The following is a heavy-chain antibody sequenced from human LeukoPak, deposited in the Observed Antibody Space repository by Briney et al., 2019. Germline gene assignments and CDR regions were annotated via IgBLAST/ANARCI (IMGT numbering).Heavy chain of an antibody. Sequence: PGRSLRLSCAASGFTFDDYAMHWVRQAPGKGLEWVSGISWNSGSIGYADSVKGRFTISRDNAKNSLYLQMNSLGAEDTALYYCAKDRGVVVTAVFDYWGQGTLVTVSS. CDR3: AKDRGVVVTAVFDY. V-gene: IGHV3-9*01. J-gene: IGHJ4*02. CDR2: ISWNSGSI. D-gene: IGHD2-21*02. CDR1: GFTFDDYA.